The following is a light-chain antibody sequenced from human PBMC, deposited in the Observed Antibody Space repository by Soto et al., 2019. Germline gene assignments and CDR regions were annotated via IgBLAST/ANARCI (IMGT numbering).Light chain of an antibody. V-gene: IGKV3-15*01. J-gene: IGKJ1*01. CDR3: QQYNNWPPCT. Sequence: EIVMTQSPATLSVSPGARATLSCRASQSVSSNLAWYQQKPGQAPRILIYGASTRATGIPARFSGSGSGTEFTLTFSSLQSEDFAVYYCQQYNNWPPCTYGDGTKEEIK. CDR1: QSVSSN. CDR2: GAS.